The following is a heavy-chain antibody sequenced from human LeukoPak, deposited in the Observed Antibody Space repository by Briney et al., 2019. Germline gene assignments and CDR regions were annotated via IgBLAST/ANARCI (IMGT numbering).Heavy chain of an antibody. D-gene: IGHD2-2*01. J-gene: IGHJ4*02. CDR2: IGAAGSTI. V-gene: IGHV3-48*01. Sequence: GGPLRLSCAASGFTFSSYSMNWVRQAPGKGLEWVSYIGAAGSTIYYADSVKGRFTISRDNAKNSLFLQMNSLRAEDTAVYYCARDSSTYAGPPDYWGQGTLVTVSS. CDR3: ARDSSTYAGPPDY. CDR1: GFTFSSYS.